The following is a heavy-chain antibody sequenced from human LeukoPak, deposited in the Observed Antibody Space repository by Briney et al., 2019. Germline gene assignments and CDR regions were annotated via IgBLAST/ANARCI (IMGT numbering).Heavy chain of an antibody. J-gene: IGHJ4*02. CDR1: GFTFSIYW. D-gene: IGHD2-15*01. Sequence: PGGSLRLSCAVSGFTFSIYWMTWVRQAPGEGLEWVANIKQDGSEKYYVDSVKGRFTISRDNAKNSLFLQMNSLRAEDTAVYYCARDQRWRFNFDYWGQGTLVTVSS. V-gene: IGHV3-7*01. CDR3: ARDQRWRFNFDY. CDR2: IKQDGSEK.